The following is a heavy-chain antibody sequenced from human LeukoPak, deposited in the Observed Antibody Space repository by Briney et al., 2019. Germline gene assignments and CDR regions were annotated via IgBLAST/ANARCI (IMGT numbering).Heavy chain of an antibody. J-gene: IGHJ6*03. CDR1: GYPFTSYY. CDR2: INPSGGTT. CDR3: ATTDILTGYRSYYYYYYMDV. Sequence: ASVKVSCKASGYPFTSYYMHWVRQAPGQGLEWRGIINPSGGTTSYAQKFQSRVTMTRDTSTSTVYMELSSLKSEDTAVYYCATTDILTGYRSYYYYYYMDVWGKGTTVTVSS. D-gene: IGHD3-9*01. V-gene: IGHV1-46*01.